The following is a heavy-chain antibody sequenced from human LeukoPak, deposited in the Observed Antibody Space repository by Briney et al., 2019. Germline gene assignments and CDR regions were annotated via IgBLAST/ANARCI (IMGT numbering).Heavy chain of an antibody. Sequence: PGGSLRLSCAASGFTFSDYYMSWIRQAPGKGLEWVSYISSSGSTIYYADSVKGRFTISRDNAKNSLYLQMNSLRAEDTAVYYCARDLLHYCSSTSCYDTSPDDAFDIWAKGQWSPSLQ. D-gene: IGHD2-2*01. CDR2: ISSSGSTI. V-gene: IGHV3-11*01. CDR1: GFTFSDYY. J-gene: IGHJ3*02. CDR3: ARDLLHYCSSTSCYDTSPDDAFDI.